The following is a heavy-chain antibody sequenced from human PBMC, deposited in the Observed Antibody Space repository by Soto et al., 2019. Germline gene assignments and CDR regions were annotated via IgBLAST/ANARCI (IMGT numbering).Heavy chain of an antibody. CDR2: IIPIFGTA. V-gene: IGHV1-69*01. CDR1: GGTFSSYA. D-gene: IGHD6-13*01. CDR3: ARGGAAAGTRPFDY. J-gene: IGHJ4*02. Sequence: QVQLVQSGAEVKKPGSSVKVSSKASGGTFSSYAISWVRQAPGQGLEWMGGIIPIFGTANYAQKFQGRVTITADESTSTAYMELRSLRYEDTVVYYCARGGAAAGTRPFDYWGQGTLVTVSS.